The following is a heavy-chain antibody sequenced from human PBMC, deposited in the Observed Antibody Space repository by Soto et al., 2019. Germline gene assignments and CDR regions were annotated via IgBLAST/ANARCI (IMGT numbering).Heavy chain of an antibody. D-gene: IGHD3-3*01. V-gene: IGHV3-48*02. CDR2: ITSGLTT. CDR3: ARDSSHGVAVGGLDS. CDR1: GFSFGSNK. Sequence: EVALVESGGRLVQPGGSLRLSCVASGFSFGSNKMNWVRQAPGKGLQWVAHITSGLTTHYAYFVQGRFTISRDNAKNSLDLEIYDLRDEDTAVYYCARDSSHGVAVGGLDSWGQGTLVTVSS. J-gene: IGHJ4*02.